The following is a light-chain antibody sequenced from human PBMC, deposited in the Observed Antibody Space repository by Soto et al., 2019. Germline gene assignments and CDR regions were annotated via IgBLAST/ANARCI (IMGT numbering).Light chain of an antibody. Sequence: QSVLTQPASASGSPGQSITISCTGTNNDIGAYNYVSWYQQHPDKAPKVLISDVSSRPSGVSNRFSGSKSGNTASLTISGLQAEDEADFYCSSYTGSSTLYVFGTGTKVTVL. CDR2: DVS. J-gene: IGLJ1*01. CDR3: SSYTGSSTLYV. CDR1: NNDIGAYNY. V-gene: IGLV2-14*01.